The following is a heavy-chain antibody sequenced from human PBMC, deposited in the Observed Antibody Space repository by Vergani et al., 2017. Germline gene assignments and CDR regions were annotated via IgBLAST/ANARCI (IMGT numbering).Heavy chain of an antibody. D-gene: IGHD4-17*01. CDR1: GGSISSGSYY. CDR3: AREAYGDYSLG. V-gene: IGHV4-61*10. CDR2: IYYSGST. Sequence: QVQLQESGPGLVKPSQTLSLTCTVSGGSISSGSYYWSWIRQPAGKGLEWIGYIYYSGSTNYNPSLKSRVTISVDTSKNQFSLKLSSVTAADTAVYYCAREAYGDYSLGWGQGTLVTVSS. J-gene: IGHJ4*02.